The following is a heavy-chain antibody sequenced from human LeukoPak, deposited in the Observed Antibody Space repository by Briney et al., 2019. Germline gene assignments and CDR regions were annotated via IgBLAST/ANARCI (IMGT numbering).Heavy chain of an antibody. Sequence: PGGSLRLSCAASGFTFSSYAMHWVRQAPGKGLEWVAVVSYDGSNKYFADSVKGRFTISRDNPKNTLYLQMNSLRPEDTAVYYCAKSTTVTTQQRGYFDYWGQGTLVTVSS. CDR2: VSYDGSNK. CDR3: AKSTTVTTQQRGYFDY. D-gene: IGHD4-11*01. CDR1: GFTFSSYA. V-gene: IGHV3-30*04. J-gene: IGHJ4*02.